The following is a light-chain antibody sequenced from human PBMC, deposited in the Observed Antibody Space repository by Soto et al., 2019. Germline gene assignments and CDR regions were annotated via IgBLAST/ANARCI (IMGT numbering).Light chain of an antibody. CDR3: QQRSNWPLLT. J-gene: IGKJ4*01. V-gene: IGKV3-11*01. CDR2: GAS. Sequence: EIVLTQSPGTLSVSPGERATLSCWASQSVRSDLAWYQQKPGQTPRLLIYGASTRAPGIPARFSGSGSGTEFTLTISSLESEDFAVYYCQQRSNWPLLTFGGGTKVDIK. CDR1: QSVRSD.